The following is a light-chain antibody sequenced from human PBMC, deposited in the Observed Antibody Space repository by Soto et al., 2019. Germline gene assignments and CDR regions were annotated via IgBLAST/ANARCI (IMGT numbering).Light chain of an antibody. V-gene: IGKV3-20*01. CDR3: QQYGDSPPT. J-gene: IGKJ2*01. CDR2: ATA. Sequence: IVLTQSPGTLSLSPGERATLSCRASQRVSSAFFAWYQKKPGQPLRLLIYATASRATGIPDRFSGSGSATDFTLTISRLEPEDFAVYYCQQYGDSPPTFGRGTKVEIK. CDR1: QRVSSAF.